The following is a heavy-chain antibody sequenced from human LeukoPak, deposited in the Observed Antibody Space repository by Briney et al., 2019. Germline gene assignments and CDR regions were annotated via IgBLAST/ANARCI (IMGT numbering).Heavy chain of an antibody. V-gene: IGHV1-2*02. Sequence: ASVKVSCKASGYTLTGYYMHWVRQAPGQGLEWMGWIXXNSGGTNYAQKFQGRVTMTRDTSISTAYMELSRLRSDDTAVYYCAREGVDWNHSVYYFDYWGQGTLVTVSS. CDR1: GYTLTGYY. CDR2: IXXNSGGT. J-gene: IGHJ4*02. D-gene: IGHD1-1*01. CDR3: AREGVDWNHSVYYFDY.